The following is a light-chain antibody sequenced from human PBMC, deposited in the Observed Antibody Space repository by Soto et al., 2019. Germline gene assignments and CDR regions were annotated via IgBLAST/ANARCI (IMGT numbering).Light chain of an antibody. CDR3: CSYAGSSTPVL. CDR2: EGS. V-gene: IGLV2-23*01. CDR1: SSDDGSYNL. Sequence: QSVLTQPASVSGSAGQSITISCTGTSSDDGSYNLVSWYQQHPGKAPKLMIYEGSKRPSGVSNRFSGSKSGNTASLTISGLQAEDEADYYCCSYAGSSTPVLFGGGTKLTVL. J-gene: IGLJ2*01.